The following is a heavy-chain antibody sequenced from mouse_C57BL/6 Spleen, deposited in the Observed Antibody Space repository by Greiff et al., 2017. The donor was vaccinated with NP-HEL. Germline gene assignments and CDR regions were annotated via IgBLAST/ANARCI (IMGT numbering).Heavy chain of an antibody. V-gene: IGHV14-3*01. D-gene: IGHD2-5*01. CDR1: GFNIKNTY. Sequence: VHVKQSVAELVRPGASVKLSCTASGFNIKNTYMHWVKQRPEQGLEWIGRIDPANGNTKYAPKFQGKATITADTSSNTAYLQLSSLTSEDTAIYYCATAYYSKVYATDYWGQGTSVTVSS. CDR2: IDPANGNT. J-gene: IGHJ4*01. CDR3: ATAYYSKVYATDY.